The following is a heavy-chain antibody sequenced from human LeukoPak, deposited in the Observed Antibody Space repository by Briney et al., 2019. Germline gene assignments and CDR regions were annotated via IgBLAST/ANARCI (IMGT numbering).Heavy chain of an antibody. D-gene: IGHD5-24*01. CDR3: ARAETLGPNHWFDP. CDR1: GFALSAYA. V-gene: IGHV3-23*01. J-gene: IGHJ5*02. Sequence: GGSLRLSCAASGFALSAYAMSWVRQAPGKGLEWVSAISGSGSTTYYADSVKGRFTISRDNSKNTLYLQVNSPRAEDTAVYYCARAETLGPNHWFDPWGQGTLVTVSS. CDR2: ISGSGSTT.